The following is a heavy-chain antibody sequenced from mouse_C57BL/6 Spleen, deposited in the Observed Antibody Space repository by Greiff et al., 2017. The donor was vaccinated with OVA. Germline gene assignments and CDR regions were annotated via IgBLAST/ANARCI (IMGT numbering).Heavy chain of an antibody. CDR3: ARVTYDGYYKFAY. J-gene: IGHJ3*01. CDR1: GFTFSSYT. Sequence: EVQRVESGGGLVKPGGSLKLSCAASGFTFSSYTMSWVRQTPEKRLEWVATISGGGGNTYYPDSVKGRFTISRDNAKNTLYLQMSSLRSEDTALYYCARVTYDGYYKFAYWGQGTLVTVSA. V-gene: IGHV5-9*01. CDR2: ISGGGGNT. D-gene: IGHD2-3*01.